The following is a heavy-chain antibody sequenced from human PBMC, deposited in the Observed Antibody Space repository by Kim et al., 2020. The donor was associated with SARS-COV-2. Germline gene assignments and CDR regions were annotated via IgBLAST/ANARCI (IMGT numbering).Heavy chain of an antibody. CDR3: ARMTASITAADY. Sequence: YRTSLKTRLTISTDTSKNQVVLTMTNMDPVDTATYYCARMTASITAADYWGQGTLVTVSS. D-gene: IGHD6-13*01. J-gene: IGHJ4*02. V-gene: IGHV2-70*01.